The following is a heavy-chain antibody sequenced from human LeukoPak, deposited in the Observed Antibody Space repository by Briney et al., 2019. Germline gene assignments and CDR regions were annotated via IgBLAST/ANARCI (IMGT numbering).Heavy chain of an antibody. V-gene: IGHV4-39*01. D-gene: IGHD6-13*01. CDR2: IYYSGST. Sequence: SETLSLTCTVSGGSISSSSYYWGWIRQPPGKGLEWIGSIYYSGSTYYNPSLKSRVTISVDTSKNQFSLKLSSVTAADTAVYYCARHLLEQQLERRGSDTQWLVTYFDYWGQGTLVTVSS. CDR3: ARHLLEQQLERRGSDTQWLVTYFDY. J-gene: IGHJ4*02. CDR1: GGSISSSSYY.